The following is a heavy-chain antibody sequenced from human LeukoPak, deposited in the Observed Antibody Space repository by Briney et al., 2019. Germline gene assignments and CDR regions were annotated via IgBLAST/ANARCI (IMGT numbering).Heavy chain of an antibody. V-gene: IGHV3-7*05. CDR3: ARGRGNY. CDR1: GFTFRNYW. D-gene: IGHD3-10*01. CDR2: IKQDGSEK. J-gene: IGHJ4*02. Sequence: GGSLRLSCAASGFTFRNYWMSWVRQAAGKGLEWVANIKQDGSEKYYVDSVKGRFTISRDNAKNSLYLQMNTLRAEDTAVYYCARGRGNYWGQGTLVTVS.